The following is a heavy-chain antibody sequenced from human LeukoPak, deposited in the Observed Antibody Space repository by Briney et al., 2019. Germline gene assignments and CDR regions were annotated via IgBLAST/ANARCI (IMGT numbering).Heavy chain of an antibody. Sequence: PGGSLRLSCAASGFTFSSYSMNWVRQAPGKGLEWVSSISSSSSYIYYADSVKGRFTISRDNAKNSLYLQMNSLRAEDTAVYYCASVTIFEVDAWGYWGQGTLVTVSS. V-gene: IGHV3-21*01. CDR3: ASVTIFEVDAWGY. D-gene: IGHD3-3*01. CDR1: GFTFSSYS. J-gene: IGHJ4*02. CDR2: ISSSSSYI.